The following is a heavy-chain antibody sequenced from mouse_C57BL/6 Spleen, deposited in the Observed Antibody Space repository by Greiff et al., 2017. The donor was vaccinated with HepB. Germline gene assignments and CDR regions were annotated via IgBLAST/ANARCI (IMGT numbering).Heavy chain of an antibody. CDR2: INPSTGGT. CDR1: GYSFTGYY. J-gene: IGHJ3*01. Sequence: VQLQQSGPELVKPGASVKISCKASGYSFTGYYMNWVKQSPEKSLEWIGEINPSTGGTTYNQKFKAKATLTVDKSSSTAYMQLKSLTSEDSAVYYCARCDDYDEGAWFAYWGQGTLVTVSA. V-gene: IGHV1-42*01. D-gene: IGHD2-4*01. CDR3: ARCDDYDEGAWFAY.